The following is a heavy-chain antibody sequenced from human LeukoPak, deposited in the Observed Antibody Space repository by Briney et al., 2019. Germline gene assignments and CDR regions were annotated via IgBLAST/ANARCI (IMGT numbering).Heavy chain of an antibody. D-gene: IGHD3-9*01. CDR1: GFTFSNYA. Sequence: GGSPRLSCAASGFTFSNYAMHWVRQAPGKGLEWVAVISYDGSNKYYADSVKGRFTISRDNSKNTLYLQMNSLRAEDTAIYYCARSYYDVLTGYGEVDFRGQGTLVTVSS. CDR3: ARSYYDVLTGYGEVDF. J-gene: IGHJ4*02. V-gene: IGHV3-30*04. CDR2: ISYDGSNK.